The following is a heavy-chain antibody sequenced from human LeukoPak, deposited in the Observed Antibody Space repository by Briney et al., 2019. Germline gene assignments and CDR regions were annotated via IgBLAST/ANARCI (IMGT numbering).Heavy chain of an antibody. CDR2: IYYSGTT. V-gene: IGHV4-30-4*08. J-gene: IGHJ4*02. D-gene: IGHD3-16*01. CDR3: ARVSVRRRFLDY. CDR1: GGSISSGDYY. Sequence: PSETLSLTCTVSGGSISSGDYYWSWIRQPPGKGLEWIGYIYYSGTTYYNPSLESRVTISVDTSKNQFSLKLSSATAADTAVYYRARVSVRRRFLDYWGQGTLVTVSS.